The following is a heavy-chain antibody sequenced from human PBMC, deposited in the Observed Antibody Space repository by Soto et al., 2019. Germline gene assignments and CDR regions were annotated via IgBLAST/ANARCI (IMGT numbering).Heavy chain of an antibody. CDR1: GFTFSSYS. Sequence: GGSLRLSCAASGFTFSSYSMNWVRQAPGKGLEWVSSISSSSSYIYYAESVKGRFTISRDNAKNSLYLQMNSLRAEDTAVYYCARDHWFDPWGQGTLVTVSS. J-gene: IGHJ5*02. V-gene: IGHV3-21*01. CDR2: ISSSSSYI. CDR3: ARDHWFDP.